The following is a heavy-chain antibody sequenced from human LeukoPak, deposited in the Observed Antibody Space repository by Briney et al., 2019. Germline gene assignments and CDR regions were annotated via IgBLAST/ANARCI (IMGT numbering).Heavy chain of an antibody. CDR3: ARAGEVVAAATLRTQENWFDP. CDR1: GYTFTGYY. Sequence: ASVKVSCKASGYTFTGYYMHWVRQAPGQGLEWMGWINPNSGGTNYAQKFQGRVTMTRDTSISTAYMELSRLRSDDTAVYYCARAGEVVAAATLRTQENWFDPWGQGTLVTVSS. CDR2: INPNSGGT. J-gene: IGHJ5*02. D-gene: IGHD2-15*01. V-gene: IGHV1-2*02.